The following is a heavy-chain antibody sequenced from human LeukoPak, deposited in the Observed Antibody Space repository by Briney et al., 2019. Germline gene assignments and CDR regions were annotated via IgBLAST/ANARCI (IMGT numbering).Heavy chain of an antibody. CDR3: AKESSYYDSSGSFDY. Sequence: GGSLRLSCTASGFTFGDYAMSWVRQAPGKGLEWVSVIYSGGSTYYADSVKGRFTISRDNSKNTLYLQMNSLRAEDTAVYYCAKESSYYDSSGSFDYWGQGTLVTVSS. CDR2: IYSGGST. CDR1: GFTFGDYA. V-gene: IGHV3-23*03. D-gene: IGHD3-22*01. J-gene: IGHJ4*02.